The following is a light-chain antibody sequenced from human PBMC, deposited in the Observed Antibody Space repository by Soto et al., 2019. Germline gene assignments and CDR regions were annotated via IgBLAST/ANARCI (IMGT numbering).Light chain of an antibody. CDR3: STYTRSSTSYV. V-gene: IGLV2-14*01. Sequence: QSALTQPASVSGSPGQSITISCTGTSSDVGGYNYVSWYQQHPGKAPKLMIYEVSNRPSRVSNRFSGSKSGNTASLTISGLQAEDEADYYCSTYTRSSTSYVFGPGTKVTVL. CDR1: SSDVGGYNY. CDR2: EVS. J-gene: IGLJ1*01.